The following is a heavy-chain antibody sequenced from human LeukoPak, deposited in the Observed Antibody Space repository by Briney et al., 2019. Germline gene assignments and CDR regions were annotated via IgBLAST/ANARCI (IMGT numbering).Heavy chain of an antibody. V-gene: IGHV3-23*01. Sequence: GGSLRLSCAASGFTFSSYGMSWVRRAPGEGPEWVSGISGSGGNTYYADSVKGRFTISRDNSQNTLYLQMNTLRAEDTAVYYCAKVVSGYHFDYWGQGTLVTVSS. CDR1: GFTFSSYG. J-gene: IGHJ4*02. D-gene: IGHD5-12*01. CDR2: ISGSGGNT. CDR3: AKVVSGYHFDY.